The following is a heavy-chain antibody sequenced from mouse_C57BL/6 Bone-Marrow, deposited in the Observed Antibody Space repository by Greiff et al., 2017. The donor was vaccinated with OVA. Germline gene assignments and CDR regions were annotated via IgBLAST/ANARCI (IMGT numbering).Heavy chain of an antibody. Sequence: QVQLQQSGAELARPGASVKLSCKASGYTFTSYGISWVKQRTGQGLEWIGEIYPRSGNTYYNETFKGKATLTADKSSSTAYLEIRSLKSEDAAVYFCARGYCVVDYWGQGTTLTVSS. CDR1: GYTFTSYG. J-gene: IGHJ2*01. CDR2: IYPRSGNT. D-gene: IGHD2-14*01. V-gene: IGHV1-81*01. CDR3: ARGYCVVDY.